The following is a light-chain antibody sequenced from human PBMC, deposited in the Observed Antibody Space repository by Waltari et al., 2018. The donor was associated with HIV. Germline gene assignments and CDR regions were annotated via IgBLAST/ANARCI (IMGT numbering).Light chain of an antibody. J-gene: IGLJ2*01. CDR3: STWDDRLNGVV. Sequence: QSVLTQPPSASGAPGQRVPISCSGSPPNIGSSNVNWYQQFSRAAPKLLIDADAQRPSGVPDRFSGSKSVTSASLVISGLQSEDEADYYCSTWDDRLNGVVFGGGTRLTVV. CDR2: ADA. V-gene: IGLV1-44*01. CDR1: PPNIGSSN.